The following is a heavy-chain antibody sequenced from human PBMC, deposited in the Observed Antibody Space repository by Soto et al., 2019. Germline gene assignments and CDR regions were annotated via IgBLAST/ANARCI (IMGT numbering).Heavy chain of an antibody. J-gene: IGHJ5*02. V-gene: IGHV1-69*06. CDR2: LIPLFGTT. Sequence: QVQLVQSGAEVRKPGSSVKVSCEASGGTFSGHAISWVRQAPGQGPEWMGGLIPLFGTTQHAQRFKGRLTIPADKSTTTAYMELTSLRFEDTAIYYCARGPNGGYRVDAWGEGTLVTVSS. D-gene: IGHD2-8*01. CDR1: GGTFSGHA. CDR3: ARGPNGGYRVDA.